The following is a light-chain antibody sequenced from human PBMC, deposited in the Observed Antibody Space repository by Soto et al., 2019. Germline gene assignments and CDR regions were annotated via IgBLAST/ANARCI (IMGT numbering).Light chain of an antibody. CDR2: EVN. V-gene: IGLV2-14*01. CDR1: SSDVGGYNY. Sequence: QSVLAQPASVSGSPGQSITISCTGTSSDVGGYNYVSWYQQYPGKAPKLMIYEVNNRPSGVSNRFSGSKSGNTASLTISGLQAEDEADYYCGAYTSSNTRVFGTGTKLTVL. CDR3: GAYTSSNTRV. J-gene: IGLJ1*01.